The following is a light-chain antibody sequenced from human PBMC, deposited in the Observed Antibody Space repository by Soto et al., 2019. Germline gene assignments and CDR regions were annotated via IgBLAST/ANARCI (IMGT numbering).Light chain of an antibody. J-gene: IGKJ1*01. CDR2: RAS. Sequence: IKMTQSPSTLSVSPGERATLSCRASQTIYSNVAWYQQRPGQAPRLLIYRASTRATGIPARFSGSGSGTEFTLTIGSLQSEDSAVYYCQQYQNLWTFAQGTKVDIK. V-gene: IGKV3-15*01. CDR1: QTIYSN. CDR3: QQYQNLWT.